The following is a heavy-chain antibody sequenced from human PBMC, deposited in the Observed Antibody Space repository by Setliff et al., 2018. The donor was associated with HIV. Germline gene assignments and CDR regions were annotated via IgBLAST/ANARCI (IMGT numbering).Heavy chain of an antibody. D-gene: IGHD3-22*01. Sequence: ASVKVSCKTSGYTFTSYDINWVRQATGQGLEWMGWMNPNSGNRGYAQKFQGRVTISRNTSISTAYMELSGLRSEDTAVHYCARGRGRYYDSRSYLDYWGQGTRVTVSS. CDR3: ARGRGRYYDSRSYLDY. J-gene: IGHJ4*02. V-gene: IGHV1-8*03. CDR1: GYTFTSYD. CDR2: MNPNSGNR.